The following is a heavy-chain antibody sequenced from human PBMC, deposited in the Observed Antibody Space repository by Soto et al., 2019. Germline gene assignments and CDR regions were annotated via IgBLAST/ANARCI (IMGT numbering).Heavy chain of an antibody. J-gene: IGHJ4*02. V-gene: IGHV1-69*02. CDR3: ARVSWEYSVPDY. CDR1: GGTFSSYT. Sequence: QVQLVQSGAEVKKPGSSVKVSCKASGGTFSSYTISWVRQAPGQGLEWMGRIIPILGIANYAQKFQGRVTITADKSTSTAYMELSGLRSEDTAVYYCARVSWEYSVPDYWGQGTLVTVSS. CDR2: IIPILGIA. D-gene: IGHD5-12*01.